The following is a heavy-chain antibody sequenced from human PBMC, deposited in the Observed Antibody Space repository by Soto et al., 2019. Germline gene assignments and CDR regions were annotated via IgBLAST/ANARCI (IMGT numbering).Heavy chain of an antibody. CDR3: AKARGVITMVRGVISYYYGMDV. V-gene: IGHV3-23*01. D-gene: IGHD3-10*01. CDR2: ISGSGGST. CDR1: GFTFSSYA. Sequence: PGGSLRLSCAASGFTFSSYAMSWVRQAPGKGLEWVSAISGSGGSTYYADSVRGRFTISRDNSKNTLYLQMNSLRAEDTAVYYCAKARGVITMVRGVISYYYGMDVWGHGTTVTVSS. J-gene: IGHJ6*02.